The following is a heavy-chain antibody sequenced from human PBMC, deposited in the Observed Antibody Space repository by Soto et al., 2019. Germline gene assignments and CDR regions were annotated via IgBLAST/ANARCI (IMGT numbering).Heavy chain of an antibody. V-gene: IGHV4-59*01. Sequence: ETLSLTCTVSGGSISSYYWSWIRQPPGKGLEWIGYIYYSGSTNYNPSLKSRVTISVDTSKNQFSLKLSSVTAADTAVYYCARDRIAAANSGYYYYYGMDVWGQGTTVTVSS. CDR1: GGSISSYY. D-gene: IGHD6-13*01. J-gene: IGHJ6*02. CDR3: ARDRIAAANSGYYYYYGMDV. CDR2: IYYSGST.